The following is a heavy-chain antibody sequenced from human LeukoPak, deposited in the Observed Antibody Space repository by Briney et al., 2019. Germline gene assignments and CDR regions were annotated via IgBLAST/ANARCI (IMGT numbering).Heavy chain of an antibody. J-gene: IGHJ3*02. CDR2: ISSSSSYI. D-gene: IGHD6-19*01. CDR1: GFTFSSYS. CDR3: AAVVGWAFDI. V-gene: IGHV3-21*04. Sequence: GGSLRLSCAASGFTFSSYSMNWVRQAPGKGLEWVSSISSSSSYIYYADSVKGRFTISRDNAKNSLYLQVNSLRAEDTAVYYCAAVVGWAFDIWGQGTMVTVSS.